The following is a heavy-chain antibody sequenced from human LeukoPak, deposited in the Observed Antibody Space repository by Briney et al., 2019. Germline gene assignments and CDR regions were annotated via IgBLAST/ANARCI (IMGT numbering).Heavy chain of an antibody. Sequence: SETLSLTCTVSGGSISSYYWSWIRQPPGKGLEWIGYIYHSGSTYYNPSLKSRVTISVDRSKNQFSLKLSSVTAADTAVNYCARHTALVSADFDYWGQGTLVTVSS. V-gene: IGHV4-59*01. CDR1: GGSISSYY. CDR3: ARHTALVSADFDY. J-gene: IGHJ4*02. D-gene: IGHD5-18*01. CDR2: IYHSGST.